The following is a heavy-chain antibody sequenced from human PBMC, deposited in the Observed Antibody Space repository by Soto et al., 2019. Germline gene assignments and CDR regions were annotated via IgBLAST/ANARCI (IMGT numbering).Heavy chain of an antibody. Sequence: EVQLVQSGAEVKKAGESLKISCEASGYTFPNYWIAWVRQRPGKGLEWMGITYPGDSDTRYSPSFQGQVTISADKSISTAYLQWSSLKASDTAMYYCARHSHHDILTGYRILGEYYPMDVWGQGTTVTVSS. J-gene: IGHJ6*02. CDR2: TYPGDSDT. CDR3: ARHSHHDILTGYRILGEYYPMDV. V-gene: IGHV5-51*01. D-gene: IGHD3-9*01. CDR1: GYTFPNYW.